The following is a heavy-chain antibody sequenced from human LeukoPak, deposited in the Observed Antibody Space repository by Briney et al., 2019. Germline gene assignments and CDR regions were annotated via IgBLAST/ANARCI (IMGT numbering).Heavy chain of an antibody. Sequence: PSETLSLTCTVSGASLSLYYWSWIRQPPGKGLEWIGHIYYSGSTHYNPSLRSRVTLSVDTSKNQFSLKLSSVTAADTAVYYCARDTGLSWFDPWGQGTLVTVSS. CDR2: IYYSGST. CDR3: ARDTGLSWFDP. CDR1: GASLSLYY. V-gene: IGHV4-59*01. J-gene: IGHJ5*02. D-gene: IGHD4-17*01.